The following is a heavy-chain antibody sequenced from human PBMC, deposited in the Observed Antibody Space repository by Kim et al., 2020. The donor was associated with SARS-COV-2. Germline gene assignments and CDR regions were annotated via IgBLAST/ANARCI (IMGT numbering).Heavy chain of an antibody. CDR1: GGSISSYY. Sequence: SETLSLTCTVSGGSISSYYWSWIRQPAGKGLEWIGRIYTSGSTNYNPSLKSRVTMSVDTSKNQFSLKLSSVTAADTAVYYCARGYSSGWVNPSFFDYWGQGTLVTVSS. CDR3: ARGYSSGWVNPSFFDY. J-gene: IGHJ4*02. D-gene: IGHD6-19*01. CDR2: IYTSGST. V-gene: IGHV4-4*07.